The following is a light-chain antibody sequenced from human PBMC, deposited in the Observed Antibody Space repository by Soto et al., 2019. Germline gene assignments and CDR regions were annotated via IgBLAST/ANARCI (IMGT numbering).Light chain of an antibody. V-gene: IGKV3-15*01. CDR1: QSVSSN. J-gene: IGKJ5*01. CDR2: GAS. CDR3: HQYDNWPKT. Sequence: IVLTQSPATLSVSPGERATLSCRASQSVSSNLAWYQQKPGQAPRLLIYGASTRATGIPARFSGSGSGTEFTLTISSLQSEDFAVYYCHQYDNWPKTFGQGTDWRL.